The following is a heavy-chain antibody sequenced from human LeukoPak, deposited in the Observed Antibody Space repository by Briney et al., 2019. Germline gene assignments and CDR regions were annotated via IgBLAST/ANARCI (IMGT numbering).Heavy chain of an antibody. Sequence: PGGSLRLSCTASGFIFSSYAMHWVRQAPGKGLEWVAVISYDGNYKYYADSVKGRFTISRDNSKNTLYLQMNSLRAEDTAVYYCAKATTVVTPFDYWGQGTLVTVSS. V-gene: IGHV3-30*18. CDR2: ISYDGNYK. CDR1: GFIFSSYA. CDR3: AKATTVVTPFDY. D-gene: IGHD4-23*01. J-gene: IGHJ4*02.